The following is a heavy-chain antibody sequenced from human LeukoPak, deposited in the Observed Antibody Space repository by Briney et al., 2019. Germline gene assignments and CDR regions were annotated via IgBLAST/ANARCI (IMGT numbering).Heavy chain of an antibody. Sequence: PSETLSLTCTVSGGSISSSSYYWGWIRQPPGKGLERIGSIYYSGSTYYNPSLKSRVTISVDTSKNQFSLKLSSVTAADTAVYYCVRVRHDFWSGDKASTIDYWGQGTLVTASS. J-gene: IGHJ4*02. CDR2: IYYSGST. CDR1: GGSISSSSYY. CDR3: VRVRHDFWSGDKASTIDY. D-gene: IGHD3-3*01. V-gene: IGHV4-39*07.